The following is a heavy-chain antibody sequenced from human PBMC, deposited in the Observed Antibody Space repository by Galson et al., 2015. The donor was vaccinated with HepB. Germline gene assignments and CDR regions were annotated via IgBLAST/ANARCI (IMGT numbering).Heavy chain of an antibody. CDR1: GFSLSTSGVG. J-gene: IGHJ1*01. CDR3: AHSSVDYVWGSYPVVYFQH. CDR2: IYWDDDK. Sequence: PALVKPPQTLTLTCTFSGFSLSTSGVGVGWIRQPPGKALEWLALIYWDDDKRYSPSLKSRLTITKDTSKNQVVLTMTNMDPVDTATYYCAHSSVDYVWGSYPVVYFQHWGQGTLVTVSS. V-gene: IGHV2-5*02. D-gene: IGHD3-16*02.